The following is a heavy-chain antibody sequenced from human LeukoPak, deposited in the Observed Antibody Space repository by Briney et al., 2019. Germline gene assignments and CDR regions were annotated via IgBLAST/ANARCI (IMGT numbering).Heavy chain of an antibody. CDR2: ISGSGGST. V-gene: IGHV3-23*01. Sequence: PGGSLRLSCAASGFTFSSYAMSWVHQAPGKGLEWVSAISGSGGSTYYADSVKGRFTISRDNSKNTLYLQMNSLRAEDAAVYYCAKLGWELLSYFDYWGQGTLVTVSS. D-gene: IGHD1-26*01. CDR3: AKLGWELLSYFDY. CDR1: GFTFSSYA. J-gene: IGHJ4*02.